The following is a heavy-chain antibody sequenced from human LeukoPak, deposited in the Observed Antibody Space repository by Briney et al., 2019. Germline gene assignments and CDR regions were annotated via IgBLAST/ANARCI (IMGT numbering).Heavy chain of an antibody. J-gene: IGHJ4*02. D-gene: IGHD4-17*01. CDR2: INHSGST. V-gene: IGHV4-34*01. CDR3: AKAADYGDCDY. CDR1: GGSFSGYY. Sequence: KTSETLSLTCAVYGGSFSGYYWSWIRQPPGKGLEWIGEINHSGSTNYNPSLKSRVTISVDTSKNQFSLKLSSVTAADTAVYYCAKAADYGDCDYWGQGTLVTVSS.